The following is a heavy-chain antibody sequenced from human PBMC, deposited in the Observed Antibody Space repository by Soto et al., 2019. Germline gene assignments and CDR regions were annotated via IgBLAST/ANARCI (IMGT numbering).Heavy chain of an antibody. CDR2: INPNSGGT. CDR3: ASNGGGSYPEYYYYGMDV. J-gene: IGHJ6*02. D-gene: IGHD1-26*01. CDR1: GYTFTGYY. Sequence: GASVKVSCKASGYTFTGYYMHWVRQAPGQGLEWMGWINPNSGGTNYAQKFQGWVTMTRDTSISTAYMELSRLRSDDTAVYYCASNGGGSYPEYYYYGMDVWGQGTTVTVSS. V-gene: IGHV1-2*04.